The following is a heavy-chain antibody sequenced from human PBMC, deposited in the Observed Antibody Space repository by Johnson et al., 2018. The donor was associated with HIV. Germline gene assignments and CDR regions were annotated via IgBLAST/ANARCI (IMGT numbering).Heavy chain of an antibody. CDR1: GFTVSSYD. D-gene: IGHD2-8*01. V-gene: IGHV3-13*01. J-gene: IGHJ3*01. CDR3: TTGSCIDGVCYAFDV. CDR2: IGTAGDT. Sequence: VQLVESGGGLVRPGGSLRLSCAASGFTVSSYDMHWVRQATGKGLEWVSAIGTAGDTYYPGSVKGRFTISRDNSKNTVYLQMNSLKAEDTAVYYCTTGSCIDGVCYAFDVWGQGTMVTVSS.